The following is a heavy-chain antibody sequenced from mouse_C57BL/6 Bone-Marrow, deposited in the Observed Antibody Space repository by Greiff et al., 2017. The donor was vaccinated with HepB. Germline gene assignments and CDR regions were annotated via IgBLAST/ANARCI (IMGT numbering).Heavy chain of an antibody. V-gene: IGHV7-1*01. J-gene: IGHJ2*01. CDR1: GFTFSDFY. Sequence: EVNVVESGGGLVQSGRSLRLSCATSGFTFSDFYMEWVRQAPGKGLEWIAASRNKANDYTTEYSASVKGRFIVSRDTSQSILSLQMNALRAEDTAIYYCARDAPYYFDYWGQGTTLTVSS. CDR2: SRNKANDYTT. CDR3: ARDAPYYFDY.